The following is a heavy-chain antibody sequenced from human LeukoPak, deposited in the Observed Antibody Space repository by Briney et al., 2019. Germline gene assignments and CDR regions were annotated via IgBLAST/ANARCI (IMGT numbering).Heavy chain of an antibody. CDR3: AKEEDYYMGVDY. CDR1: GFTFSSYA. D-gene: IGHD3-22*01. Sequence: GGSLRLSCAASGFTFSSYAMSWVRQAPGKGLEWVSGISGSGASTYYADSVKGRFSISRDNSKNTLYLQMNSLRAEDTAVYYCAKEEDYYMGVDYWGQGTLVTVSS. CDR2: ISGSGAST. J-gene: IGHJ4*02. V-gene: IGHV3-23*01.